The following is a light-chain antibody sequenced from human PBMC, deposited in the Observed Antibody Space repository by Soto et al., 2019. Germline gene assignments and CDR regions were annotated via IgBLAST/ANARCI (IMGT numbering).Light chain of an antibody. V-gene: IGKV1-27*01. CDR3: MQGTHWPIT. J-gene: IGKJ5*01. CDR1: QGISNY. CDR2: AAS. Sequence: DIQMTQSPSSLSASVGDRVTITCRASQGISNYIAWYQLKPGKVPNLLIYAASTLQSGVPSRFSGSGSGTDFTLTISSLQSEDVATYYCMQGTHWPITFGQGTRLEIK.